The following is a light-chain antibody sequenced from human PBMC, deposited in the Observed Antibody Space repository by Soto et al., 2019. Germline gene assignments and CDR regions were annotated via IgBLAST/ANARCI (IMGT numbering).Light chain of an antibody. CDR2: FAS. CDR1: QGVSSD. V-gene: IGKV3-15*01. CDR3: QQYDKWPRT. Sequence: ERVMTQSPATLSVSPGERATLSCRASQGVSSDLAWYQQNPGQAPRLLIYFASTRATAVPARFTAGGSGTEFTLTISSLQSDDLAVYYCQQYDKWPRTFGQGTKVDIK. J-gene: IGKJ1*01.